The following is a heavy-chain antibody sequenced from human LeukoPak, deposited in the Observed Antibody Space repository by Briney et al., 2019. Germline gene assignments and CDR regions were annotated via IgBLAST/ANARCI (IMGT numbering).Heavy chain of an antibody. Sequence: PGGSLRLSCAASGFTFSSYGMHWVRQAPGKGLEWVAFIRYDGSNKYYADSVKGRFTISRDNSKNTLYLQMNSLRAEDTAVYYCAKDPGRPPGYSSSFDYWGQGTLVTASS. J-gene: IGHJ4*02. CDR2: IRYDGSNK. CDR3: AKDPGRPPGYSSSFDY. D-gene: IGHD6-13*01. V-gene: IGHV3-30*02. CDR1: GFTFSSYG.